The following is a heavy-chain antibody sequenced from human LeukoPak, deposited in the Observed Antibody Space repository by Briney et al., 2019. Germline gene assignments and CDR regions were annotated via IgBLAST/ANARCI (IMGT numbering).Heavy chain of an antibody. CDR3: ATITQDAFDI. Sequence: MSGGSLRLSCEASGYTFDDYAMHWVRQPPGKGLEWIGYIYYSGSTNYNPSLKSRVTILVDTSKNQFSLKLSSVTAADTAVYYCATITQDAFDIWGQGTMVTVSS. J-gene: IGHJ3*02. V-gene: IGHV4-59*01. CDR1: GYTFDDYA. CDR2: IYYSGST. D-gene: IGHD5-12*01.